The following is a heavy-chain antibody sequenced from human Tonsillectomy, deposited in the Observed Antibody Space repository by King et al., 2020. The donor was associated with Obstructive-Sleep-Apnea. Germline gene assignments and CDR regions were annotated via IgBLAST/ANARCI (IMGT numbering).Heavy chain of an antibody. Sequence: VQLQQSGPGLVKPSQTLSLTCAISGDSVSSNSAAWNWIRQSPSRGLEWLGRTYYRSKWYNDYAVSVKSRITINPDTSKNQFSLQLNSVTPEDTAVYYRARDPIVGASTSNEYGMDVWGQGTTVTVSS. CDR2: TYYRSKWYN. V-gene: IGHV6-1*01. D-gene: IGHD1-26*01. J-gene: IGHJ6*02. CDR1: GDSVSSNSAA. CDR3: ARDPIVGASTSNEYGMDV.